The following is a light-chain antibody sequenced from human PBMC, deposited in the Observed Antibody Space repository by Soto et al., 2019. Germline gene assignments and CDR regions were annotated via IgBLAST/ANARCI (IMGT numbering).Light chain of an antibody. CDR1: QSVSSD. J-gene: IGKJ4*01. CDR2: GAS. Sequence: EIVMTQSPVTLSVSPGERATLSCRASQSVSSDLAWYQQKPGQAPRLLLYGASTWATGIPARFRGSGSGTEFTLTISSXQSEDFAVYFCQQYNNWPLTFGGGTKVDIK. CDR3: QQYNNWPLT. V-gene: IGKV3-15*01.